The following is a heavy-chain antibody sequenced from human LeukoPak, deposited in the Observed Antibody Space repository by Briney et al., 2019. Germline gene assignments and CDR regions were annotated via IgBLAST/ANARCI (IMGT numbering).Heavy chain of an antibody. CDR2: ISGSGGST. CDR1: GFTFSSYA. V-gene: IGHV3-23*01. D-gene: IGHD3-10*01. CDR3: AKDGPPRGEYGSGSYLHFFYYDSSRGHAFDI. J-gene: IGHJ3*02. Sequence: LSGGSLRLSCAASGFTFSSYAMSWVRQAPGKGLEWVSAISGSGGSTYYADSVKGRFTISRDNSKNTLYLQMNSLRAEDTAVYYCAKDGPPRGEYGSGSYLHFFYYDSSRGHAFDIWGQGTMVTVSS.